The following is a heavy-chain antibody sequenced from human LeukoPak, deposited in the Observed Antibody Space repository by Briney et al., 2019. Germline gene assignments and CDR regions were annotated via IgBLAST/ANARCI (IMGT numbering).Heavy chain of an antibody. V-gene: IGHV3-23*01. J-gene: IGHJ5*02. CDR3: AKGELTSGWYKFGWFDP. CDR2: IGSSAGST. Sequence: PGGSLRLSCAASGFTFSSYVMTWVRQAPGKGLEWVSAIGSSAGSTYYADSVQGRFTISRDNSKNTLYLQMNSLRAEDTAVYFCAKGELTSGWYKFGWFDPWGQGTLVIVSS. CDR1: GFTFSSYV. D-gene: IGHD6-19*01.